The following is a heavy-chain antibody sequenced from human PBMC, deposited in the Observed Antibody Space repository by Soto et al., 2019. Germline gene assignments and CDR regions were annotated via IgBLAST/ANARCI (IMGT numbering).Heavy chain of an antibody. CDR3: ARDISQQWLTDY. V-gene: IGHV3-21*01. J-gene: IGHJ4*02. CDR1: GFTFSSYG. Sequence: GGSLRLSCAASGFTFSSYGMHWVRQAPGKGLEWVSVISCSSSNKYYADSVKGRFTISRDNAKNSLYLQVNSLRAEDTAVYYCARDISQQWLTDYWGQGTLVNVSS. CDR2: ISCSSSNK. D-gene: IGHD6-19*01.